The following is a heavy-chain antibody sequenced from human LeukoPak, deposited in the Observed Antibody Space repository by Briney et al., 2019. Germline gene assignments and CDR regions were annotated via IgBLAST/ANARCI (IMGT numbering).Heavy chain of an antibody. V-gene: IGHV3-74*01. J-gene: IGHJ3*02. D-gene: IGHD3-22*01. CDR1: GFTFSSYW. Sequence: GGSLRLSCAASGFTFSSYWMHWVRQAPGKGLVWVSRINSDGSSTSYADSVKGRFTISRDNAKNTLYLQMNSLRVEDTAVYYCTREYISGPRQTDAFDIWGRGTMVTVSS. CDR2: INSDGSST. CDR3: TREYISGPRQTDAFDI.